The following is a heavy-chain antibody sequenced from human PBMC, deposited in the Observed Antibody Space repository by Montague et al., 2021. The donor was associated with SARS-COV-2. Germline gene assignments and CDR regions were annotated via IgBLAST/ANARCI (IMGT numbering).Heavy chain of an antibody. Sequence: SLRLSCAASGFTFSTYSMNWVRQAPGKGLEWVSCISSSSSDKYYADSVKGRFTISRDNAKNSLYLQMNSLRAQDTAVYYCVRPLYSRGSLDYWGQGTLVTVSS. D-gene: IGHD6-19*01. CDR3: VRPLYSRGSLDY. V-gene: IGHV3-21*01. J-gene: IGHJ4*02. CDR2: ISSSSSDK. CDR1: GFTFSTYS.